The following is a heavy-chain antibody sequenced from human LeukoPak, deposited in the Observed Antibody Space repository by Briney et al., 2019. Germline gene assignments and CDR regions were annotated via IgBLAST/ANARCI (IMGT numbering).Heavy chain of an antibody. Sequence: SSETLSLTCTVSGGSISSYYWSWIRQPARKGLERIGRLYTSGSTNYNPSLKSRVTMSVATSKNQFSLTPSSVTAADTAVYYWARAFPGGVSRRGYYYYMDVWGKGTTVTISS. D-gene: IGHD3-16*01. J-gene: IGHJ6*03. V-gene: IGHV4-4*07. CDR2: LYTSGST. CDR3: ARAFPGGVSRRGYYYYMDV. CDR1: GGSISSYY.